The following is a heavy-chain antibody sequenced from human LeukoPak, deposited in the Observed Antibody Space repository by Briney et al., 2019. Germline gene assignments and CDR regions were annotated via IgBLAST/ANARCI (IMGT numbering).Heavy chain of an antibody. CDR1: GYTFTSYG. D-gene: IGHD4-23*01. CDR3: ARGSLLLTTVVTPGIDY. V-gene: IGHV1-18*01. Sequence: ASVKVSCKASGYTFTSYGISWVRQAPGQRLEWMGWISAYNGNTNYAQKLQGRVTMTTDTSTSTAYMELRSLRSEDTAVYYCARGSLLLTTVVTPGIDYWGQGTLVTVSS. J-gene: IGHJ4*02. CDR2: ISAYNGNT.